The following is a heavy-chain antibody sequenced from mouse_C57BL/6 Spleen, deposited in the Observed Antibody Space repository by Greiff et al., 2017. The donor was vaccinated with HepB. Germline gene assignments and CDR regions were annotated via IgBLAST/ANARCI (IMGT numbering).Heavy chain of an antibody. D-gene: IGHD1-1*01. V-gene: IGHV1-69*01. Sequence: VQLQQPGAELVMPGASVKLSCKASGYTFTSYWMHWVKQRPGQGLEWIGEIDPSDSYTNYNQKFKGKSTLTVDKSSSTAYMQLSSLTSEDSAVYYCARRITTVVATDYYAMDYWGQGTSVTVSS. CDR3: ARRITTVVATDYYAMDY. J-gene: IGHJ4*01. CDR2: IDPSDSYT. CDR1: GYTFTSYW.